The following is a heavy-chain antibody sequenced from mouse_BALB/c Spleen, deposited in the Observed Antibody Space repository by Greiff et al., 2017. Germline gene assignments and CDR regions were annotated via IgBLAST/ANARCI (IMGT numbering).Heavy chain of an antibody. CDR3: ARGDYGCAY. J-gene: IGHJ3*01. Sequence: EVKVVESGGGLVKPGGSLKLSCAASGFTFSRYAMSWVRQSPEKRLEWVADISSDGSYTYYPDTVTGRFPISRDNAKNTLYMERSSLRSEDTAMYYCARGDYGCAYWGQGTLVTVSA. CDR1: GFTFSRYA. V-gene: IGHV5-9-4*01. CDR2: ISSDGSYT. D-gene: IGHD1-2*01.